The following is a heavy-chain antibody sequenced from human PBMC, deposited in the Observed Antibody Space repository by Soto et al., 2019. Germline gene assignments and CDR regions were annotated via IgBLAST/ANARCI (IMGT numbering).Heavy chain of an antibody. CDR2: ISTYNGNT. Sequence: ASVKVSCKASGYTFITYGVSWLLQAPGQGLDWLGWISTYNGNTRYAERLQGRVTMTTDTTTNTAYMELRNLRSDDTAVYYCARGPTDYYDNSANYFLDYWGQGTLVTVSS. CDR1: GYTFITYG. D-gene: IGHD3-22*01. CDR3: ARGPTDYYDNSANYFLDY. V-gene: IGHV1-18*01. J-gene: IGHJ4*02.